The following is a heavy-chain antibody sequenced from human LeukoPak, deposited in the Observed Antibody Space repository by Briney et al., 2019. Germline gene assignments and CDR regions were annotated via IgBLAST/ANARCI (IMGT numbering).Heavy chain of an antibody. CDR1: GGSISSGGYY. Sequence: SETLSLTCTVSGGSISSGGYYWSWIRQPPGKGLEWIGYIYHSGSTYYNPSLKSRVTISVDRSKNQFSLKLSSVTAADTAVYYCARGMTTVTPPYYYYYYMDVWGKGTTVTVSS. D-gene: IGHD4-11*01. CDR2: IYHSGST. J-gene: IGHJ6*03. V-gene: IGHV4-30-2*01. CDR3: ARGMTTVTPPYYYYYYMDV.